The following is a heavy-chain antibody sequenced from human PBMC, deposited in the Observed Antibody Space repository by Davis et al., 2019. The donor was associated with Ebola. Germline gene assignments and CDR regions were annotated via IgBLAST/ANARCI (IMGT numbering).Heavy chain of an antibody. CDR3: ARLGDSSGYYGLDY. D-gene: IGHD3-22*01. V-gene: IGHV4-39*07. CDR1: GGSISSSSYY. Sequence: SETLSLTCTVSGGSISSSSYYWGWIRQPPGKGLEWIGEIYHSGSTNYNPSLKSRVTISVDKSKNQFSLKLSSVTAADTAVYYCARLGDSSGYYGLDYWGQGTLVTVSS. J-gene: IGHJ4*02. CDR2: IYHSGST.